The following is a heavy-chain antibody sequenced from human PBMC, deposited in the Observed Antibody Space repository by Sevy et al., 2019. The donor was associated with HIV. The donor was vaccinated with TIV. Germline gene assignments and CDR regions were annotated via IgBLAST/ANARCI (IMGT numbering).Heavy chain of an antibody. CDR2: INSDGGST. Sequence: GGSLRLSCAASGFAFSSHWMHWVRQVPGKWLVWVSRINSDGGSTGYMDSVKGRFTIYRDNAKKTLYLQMNSLRAEDTAIYYCVRGTAGTFDLWGPGDLLTVSS. J-gene: IGHJ4*02. D-gene: IGHD1-1*01. CDR1: GFAFSSHW. CDR3: VRGTAGTFDL. V-gene: IGHV3-74*01.